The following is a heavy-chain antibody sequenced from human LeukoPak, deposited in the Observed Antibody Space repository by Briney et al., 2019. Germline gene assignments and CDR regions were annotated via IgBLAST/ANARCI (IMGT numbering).Heavy chain of an antibody. CDR1: GGSINNYY. D-gene: IGHD3-10*01. CDR3: ARFGSYFEY. CDR2: IYYSGSN. J-gene: IGHJ4*02. V-gene: IGHV4-59*12. Sequence: PSETLSLTCTVSGGSINNYYWSWIRQPPGKGLEWIGHIYYSGSNKNNPSLKSRVTMTVDTSKNQFSLKLTSVTAADTAMYFCARFGSYFEYWGQGTLVTVSS.